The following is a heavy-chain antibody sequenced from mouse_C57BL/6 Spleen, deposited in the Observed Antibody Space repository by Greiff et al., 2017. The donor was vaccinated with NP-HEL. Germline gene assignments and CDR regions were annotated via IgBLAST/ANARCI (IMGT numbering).Heavy chain of an antibody. CDR3: VRHSTSRAMDY. CDR1: GFSFNTYA. Sequence: EVQLVESGGGLVQPKGSLKLSCAASGFSFNTYAMNWVRQAPGQGLEWVARIRSKSNNYATYYADSVKDRFTISRDDSESMLYLQMNNLKTEDTAMYFCVRHSTSRAMDYWGQGTSVTVSS. CDR2: IRSKSNNYAT. V-gene: IGHV10-1*01. J-gene: IGHJ4*01.